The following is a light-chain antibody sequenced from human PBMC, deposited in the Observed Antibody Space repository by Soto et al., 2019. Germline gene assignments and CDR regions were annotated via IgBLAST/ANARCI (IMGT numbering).Light chain of an antibody. CDR3: QTGGSGIVV. J-gene: IGLJ2*01. CDR2: LNSDGSH. Sequence: QPVLTQSPSASASLGASVKLTCTLSSGHSNYAIAWHQQQSEKGPRYLMKLNSDGSHSKGDGIPDRFSGSSSGAERYLTISSLQSEDEADYYCQTGGSGIVVLGGGTKLTVL. CDR1: SGHSNYA. V-gene: IGLV4-69*01.